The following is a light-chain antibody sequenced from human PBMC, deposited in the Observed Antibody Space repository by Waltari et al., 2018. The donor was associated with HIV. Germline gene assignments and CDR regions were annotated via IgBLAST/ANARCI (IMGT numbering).Light chain of an antibody. V-gene: IGLV2-8*01. J-gene: IGLJ3*02. CDR3: SSYAGSSTLM. CDR1: SSAVGGYNF. Sequence: QSALTQPPSASGSPGQSVTIACTGTSSAVGGYNFVYWYHQHPGKAPKLLIFEATKLPSGVPDRFSGSNSGNPASLTVSGLQAEDEAYYYCSSYAGSSTLMFGGGTKLTVL. CDR2: EAT.